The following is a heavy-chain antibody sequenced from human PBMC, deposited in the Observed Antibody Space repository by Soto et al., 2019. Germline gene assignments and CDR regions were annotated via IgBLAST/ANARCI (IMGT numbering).Heavy chain of an antibody. CDR2: IYYSGST. Sequence: QVQLQESGPGLVKPSETLSLTCTVSGGSVSSGSYYWSWIRQPPGKGLEWIGYIYYSGSTNYNPSLQSRVTISVDTSKNQYSLKLSSVTAADTAVYYCASDAGYCSGGSCYDDAFDIWGQGTMVTVSS. CDR1: GGSVSSGSYY. CDR3: ASDAGYCSGGSCYDDAFDI. D-gene: IGHD2-15*01. V-gene: IGHV4-61*01. J-gene: IGHJ3*02.